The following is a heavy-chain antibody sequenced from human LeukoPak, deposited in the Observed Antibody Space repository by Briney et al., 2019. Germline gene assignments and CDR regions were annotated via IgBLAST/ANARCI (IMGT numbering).Heavy chain of an antibody. V-gene: IGHV1-3*01. CDR2: INAGNGNT. CDR1: GYTFTSYA. CDR3: ARGGSGSSDYYYGMDV. D-gene: IGHD3-10*01. Sequence: ASVKVSCKASGYTFTSYAMHWVRQAPGQRLEWMGWINAGNGNTKYSQKFQGRVTITRDTSASTAYMELSSLRSEDTAVYYCARGGSGSSDYYYGMDVWGQGTTVTVSS. J-gene: IGHJ6*02.